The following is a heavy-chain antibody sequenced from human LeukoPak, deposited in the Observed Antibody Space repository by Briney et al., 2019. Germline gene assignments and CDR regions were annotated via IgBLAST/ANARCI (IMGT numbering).Heavy chain of an antibody. J-gene: IGHJ6*04. CDR2: IWYEGSNK. CDR1: GFTFSSYG. D-gene: IGHD4-17*01. V-gene: IGHV3-33*01. CDR3: ARDDYSEYQGRMDG. Sequence: GGSLRLSCAASGFTFSSYGMHWVRQAPGKGVEGVAVIWYEGSNKYYADSVKGRFTISRDNCKNTLYLQMNSLRAKDTAVYYCARDDYSEYQGRMDGWGKGATVSVCS.